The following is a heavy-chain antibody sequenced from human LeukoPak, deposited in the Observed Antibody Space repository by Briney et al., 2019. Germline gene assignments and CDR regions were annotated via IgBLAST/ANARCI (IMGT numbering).Heavy chain of an antibody. Sequence: HPGGPLRLSCAASGFTFSSYAMSWVRQAPGKGLEWVSAISGSGGSTYYADSVKGRFTISRDNSKNTLYLQMNSLRAEDTAVYYCAKHYDYVWGSYRNWGQGTLVTVS. CDR3: AKHYDYVWGSYRN. CDR2: ISGSGGST. V-gene: IGHV3-23*01. J-gene: IGHJ4*02. D-gene: IGHD3-16*02. CDR1: GFTFSSYA.